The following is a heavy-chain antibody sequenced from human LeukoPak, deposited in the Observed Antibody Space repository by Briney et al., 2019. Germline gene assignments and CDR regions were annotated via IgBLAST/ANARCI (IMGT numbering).Heavy chain of an antibody. D-gene: IGHD6-13*01. CDR3: ARVVGLTGYSSSWYSGYYYYMDV. CDR2: ISAYNGNT. Sequence: ASVKVSCKASGYTFTSYGISWVRQAPGQGLEWMGWISAYNGNTDYAQKLQGRVTMTTDTSTSTAYMELRSLRSDDTAVYYCARVVGLTGYSSSWYSGYYYYMDVWGKGTTVTVSS. CDR1: GYTFTSYG. J-gene: IGHJ6*03. V-gene: IGHV1-18*01.